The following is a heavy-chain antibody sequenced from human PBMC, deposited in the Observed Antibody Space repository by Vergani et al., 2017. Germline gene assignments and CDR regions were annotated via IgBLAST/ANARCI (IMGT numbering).Heavy chain of an antibody. Sequence: QVQLVQSGAEVKKPGSSVKVSCKASGGTFSSYAISWVRQAPGQGLEWMGGIIPIFGTANYAQKFQGRVTITADESTSTAYMELSSLRSEDTAVYYCASTAMDDIVATIAAEVWGDWYFDLWGRGTLVTVSS. CDR1: GGTFSSYA. CDR2: IIPIFGTA. V-gene: IGHV1-69*01. J-gene: IGHJ2*01. D-gene: IGHD5-12*01. CDR3: ASTAMDDIVATIAAEVWGDWYFDL.